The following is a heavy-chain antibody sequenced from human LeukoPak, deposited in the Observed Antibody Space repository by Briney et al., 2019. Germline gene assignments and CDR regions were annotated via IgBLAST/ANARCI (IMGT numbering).Heavy chain of an antibody. Sequence: PGGSPRLSCAASGFTFSSYGMHWVRQAPGKGLEWVAVIWYDGSNKYYADSVKGRFTISRDNSKNTLYLQMNSLRAEDTAVYYCAKEGSWRYYDSSGYFLWGQGIMVTVSS. CDR2: IWYDGSNK. D-gene: IGHD3-22*01. J-gene: IGHJ3*01. CDR1: GFTFSSYG. CDR3: AKEGSWRYYDSSGYFL. V-gene: IGHV3-33*06.